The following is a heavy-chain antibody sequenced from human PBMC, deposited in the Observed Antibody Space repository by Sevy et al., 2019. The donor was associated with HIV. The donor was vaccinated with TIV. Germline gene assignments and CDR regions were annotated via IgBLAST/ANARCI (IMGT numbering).Heavy chain of an antibody. J-gene: IGHJ4*02. CDR2: IGNSGANT. D-gene: IGHD6-19*01. CDR3: AKEWTLLSDWYGEFDY. V-gene: IGHV3-23*01. Sequence: GGSLRLSCAASGFTFTNYGRHWVRQAPGKGLEGVPGIGNSGANTYYADSVRGRFTVSRDNSKNTVYLQLNSLRAEDTAIYYCAKEWTLLSDWYGEFDYWGQGTLVTVSS. CDR1: GFTFTNYG.